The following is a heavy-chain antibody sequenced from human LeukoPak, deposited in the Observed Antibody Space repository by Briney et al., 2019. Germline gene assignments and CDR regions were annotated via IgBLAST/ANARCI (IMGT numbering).Heavy chain of an antibody. Sequence: GGSLRLSCAASGFDFSTYEMNWVRQAPGKGLEWVSYIDRSGGTIYYADSVKGRFTISRDNAKNSLYLQMNSLRAEGTAIYYCAREDDGSSSYSDSFLHWGQGTLVTVSS. V-gene: IGHV3-48*03. CDR1: GFDFSTYE. CDR3: AREDDGSSSYSDSFLH. D-gene: IGHD6-13*01. CDR2: IDRSGGTI. J-gene: IGHJ1*01.